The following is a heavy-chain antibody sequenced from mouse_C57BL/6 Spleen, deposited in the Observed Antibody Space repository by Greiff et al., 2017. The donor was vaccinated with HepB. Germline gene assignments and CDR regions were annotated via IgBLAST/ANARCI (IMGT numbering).Heavy chain of an antibody. D-gene: IGHD1-1*01. CDR3: ARVALRSLYFDY. J-gene: IGHJ2*01. CDR2: ISDGGSYT. CDR1: GFTFSSYA. Sequence: EVQLVESGGGLVKPGGSLKLSCAASGFTFSSYAMSWVRQTPEKRLEWVATISDGGSYTYYPDNVKGRFTISRDNAKNNLYLQMSHLKSEDTAMYYCARVALRSLYFDYWGQGTTLTVSS. V-gene: IGHV5-4*01.